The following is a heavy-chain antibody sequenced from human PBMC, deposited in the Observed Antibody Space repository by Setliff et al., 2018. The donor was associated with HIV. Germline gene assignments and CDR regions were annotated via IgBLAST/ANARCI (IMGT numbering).Heavy chain of an antibody. D-gene: IGHD2-15*01. V-gene: IGHV4-39*01. CDR3: ASPRGYCSSGTCHFWYFDL. CDR1: GGSISSSTYY. CDR2: ISYSGST. J-gene: IGHJ2*01. Sequence: SETLSLTCTVSGGSISSSTYYWGWIRQPPGKGLEWIGTISYSGSTYYNPSLKSRVIISVDTSKNQFSLKLSSVTAADTAVYYCASPRGYCSSGTCHFWYFDLWGRGTLVTVSS.